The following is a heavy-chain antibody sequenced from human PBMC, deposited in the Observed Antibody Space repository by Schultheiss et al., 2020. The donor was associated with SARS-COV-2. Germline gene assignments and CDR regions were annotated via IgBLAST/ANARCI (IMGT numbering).Heavy chain of an antibody. CDR2: ISYDGGEK. CDR3: ARGPYDFWSGYWDY. CDR1: GFTLSGNV. V-gene: IGHV3-30*01. D-gene: IGHD3-3*01. J-gene: IGHJ4*02. Sequence: GESLKISCAASGFTLSGNVMHWVRQAPGEGLEWVAVISYDGGEKYYADSVKGRFTISRDNSKNTLYLQMNSLRAEDTALYYCARGPYDFWSGYWDYWGQGTLVTVSS.